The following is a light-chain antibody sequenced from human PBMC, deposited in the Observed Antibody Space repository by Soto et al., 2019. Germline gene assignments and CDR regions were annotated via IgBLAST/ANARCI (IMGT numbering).Light chain of an antibody. CDR3: NSYTSSSPPYV. CDR2: DVS. V-gene: IGLV2-14*01. J-gene: IGLJ1*01. CDR1: NSDIGRYNF. Sequence: SVLAHPASVSGSPGQSISISCAGTNSDIGRYNFVSWYQQRPGQAPKLLIFDVSNRPSGISDRFSGSKSGQTASLTISGLQAEDEADYYCNSYTSSSPPYVFGTG.